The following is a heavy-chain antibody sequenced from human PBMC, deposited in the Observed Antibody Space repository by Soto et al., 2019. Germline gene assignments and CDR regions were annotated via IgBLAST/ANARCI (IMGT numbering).Heavy chain of an antibody. CDR2: LYDVDGS. CDR1: GFTISGKKY. V-gene: IGHV3-53*01. Sequence: DVQLVESGGGLIQPGESLRLSCVAFGFTISGKKYVAWVRQAPGKGLEWVSALYDVDGSFYADSVKGRFTTSSDSSKTTVYLQMGDLRPDDTAVYYCATWHEREHAYDVWGQGTTVTVSS. D-gene: IGHD1-1*01. CDR3: ATWHEREHAYDV. J-gene: IGHJ3*01.